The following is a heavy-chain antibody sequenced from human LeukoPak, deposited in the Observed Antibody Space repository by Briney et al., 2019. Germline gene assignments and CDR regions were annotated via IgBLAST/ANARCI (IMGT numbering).Heavy chain of an antibody. D-gene: IGHD6-13*01. Sequence: ASVKVSCKASGYIFTDYYMHWVRQAPGQELGWMGRINPNSGGTNYAQKFQGWVTMTRDTSISTAYMELSRLRSDDTAVYYCARDGGSSWPDYWGQGTLVTVSS. CDR2: INPNSGGT. V-gene: IGHV1-2*04. CDR3: ARDGGSSWPDY. J-gene: IGHJ4*02. CDR1: GYIFTDYY.